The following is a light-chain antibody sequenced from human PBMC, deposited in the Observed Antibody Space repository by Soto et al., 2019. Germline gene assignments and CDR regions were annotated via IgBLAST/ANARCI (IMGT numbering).Light chain of an antibody. CDR1: SSDVGSDNF. CDR3: TSYTNSGTYI. CDR2: DVN. Sequence: QSALTQPASVSGSPGQSITISCTGTSSDVGSDNFVYWYQHHPGKVPKLIIFDVNNRPSGISHRFSGSKSDNTASLTISGLQAEDEADYYCTSYTNSGTYILGTGTKLTVL. J-gene: IGLJ1*01. V-gene: IGLV2-14*03.